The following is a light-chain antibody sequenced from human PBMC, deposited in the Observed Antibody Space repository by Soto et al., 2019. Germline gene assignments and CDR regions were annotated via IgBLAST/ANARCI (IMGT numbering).Light chain of an antibody. V-gene: IGKV4-1*01. J-gene: IGKJ4*01. CDR1: QSVLYRSNSKNY. Sequence: DILLTPSPYALSVSLGERATINCKSSQSVLYRSNSKNYLAWYQQRPGQPPQLIIYWASTRESGVPERFSGSGSGTDFTLTISSLEAEDVAFYWCQQYFDVPFTFGGRTNV. CDR3: QQYFDVPFT. CDR2: WAS.